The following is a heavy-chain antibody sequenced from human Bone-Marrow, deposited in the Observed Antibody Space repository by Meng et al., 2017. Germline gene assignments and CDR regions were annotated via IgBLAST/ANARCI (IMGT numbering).Heavy chain of an antibody. CDR3: ARDLFRGSAAGTSWYAFDI. Sequence: SETLSLTCTVSGGSVSSGSYYWSWIRQPPGKGLEWIGYIYYSGSTNYNPSLKSRVTISVDTSTNQFSLKLSSVTAADTAVYYCARDLFRGSAAGTSWYAFDIWGQGTMVTVSS. J-gene: IGHJ3*02. CDR1: GGSVSSGSYY. CDR2: IYYSGST. V-gene: IGHV4-61*01. D-gene: IGHD6-13*01.